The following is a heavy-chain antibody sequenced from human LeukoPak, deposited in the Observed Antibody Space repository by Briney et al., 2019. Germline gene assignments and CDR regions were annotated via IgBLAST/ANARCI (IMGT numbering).Heavy chain of an antibody. V-gene: IGHV1-18*01. CDR2: ISAYNGNT. CDR3: ARDPPSSSYYYYYMDV. D-gene: IGHD6-6*01. Sequence: ASVKVSCKASGYTFTSYGVSWVRQAPGQGLEWMGWISAYNGNTNYAQKLQGRVTMTTDTSTSTAYMELRSLRSDDTAVYYCARDPPSSSYYYYYMDVWGKGTTVTVSS. J-gene: IGHJ6*03. CDR1: GYTFTSYG.